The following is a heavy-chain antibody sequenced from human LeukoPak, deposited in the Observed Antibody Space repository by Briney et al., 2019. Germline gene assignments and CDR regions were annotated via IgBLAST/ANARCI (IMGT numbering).Heavy chain of an antibody. CDR3: AKDWLPYGSGSYYNPLWFDP. D-gene: IGHD3-10*01. Sequence: SGGTLRLSCAASGFTFSSYGRSWVRQAPGKGLEWVSAISGSGSSTYYADSVKGRFTISRDNSKNTLYLQMNSLRAEDTAVYYCAKDWLPYGSGSYYNPLWFDPWGQGTLVTVSS. CDR1: GFTFSSYG. J-gene: IGHJ5*02. V-gene: IGHV3-23*01. CDR2: ISGSGSST.